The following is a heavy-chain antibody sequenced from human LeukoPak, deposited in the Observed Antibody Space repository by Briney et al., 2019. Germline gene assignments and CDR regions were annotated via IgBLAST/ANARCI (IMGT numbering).Heavy chain of an antibody. J-gene: IGHJ4*02. CDR3: ARGGYDILTGYPYYFDY. CDR2: INSDGSST. D-gene: IGHD3-9*01. CDR1: GFTLSNSW. Sequence: GGSLRLSCAASGFTLSNSWMHWVRQAPGKGLVWVSRINSDGSSTSYADSVKGRFTISRDNAKNTLYLQMNSLRAEDTAVYYCARGGYDILTGYPYYFDYWGQGTLVTVSS. V-gene: IGHV3-74*01.